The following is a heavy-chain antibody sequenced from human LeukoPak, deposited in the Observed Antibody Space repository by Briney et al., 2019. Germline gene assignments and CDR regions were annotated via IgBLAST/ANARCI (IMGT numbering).Heavy chain of an antibody. CDR1: GFTFSSYA. D-gene: IGHD3-10*01. V-gene: IGHV3-23*01. Sequence: GGSLRLSCAASGFTFSSYAMSWVRQPPGKGLEWVSAVSGSGGSTYYADSVKGRFTISRDNSKNTLCLQMSSLRAEDTAVYYCAKDGGSAPTFIDFWGQGTLVTVSS. CDR3: AKDGGSAPTFIDF. CDR2: VSGSGGST. J-gene: IGHJ4*02.